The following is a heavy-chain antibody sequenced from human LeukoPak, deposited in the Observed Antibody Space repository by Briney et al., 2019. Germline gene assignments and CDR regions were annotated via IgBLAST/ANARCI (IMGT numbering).Heavy chain of an antibody. CDR1: GGSISSYY. CDR3: ARSEWLVRDDAFDI. V-gene: IGHV4-59*01. D-gene: IGHD6-19*01. Sequence: SETLSLTCTVSGGSISSYYWSWIRQPPGNGLEWIGYIYYSGSTNYNPSLKSRVTISVDTSKNQFSLKLSSVTAADTAVYYCARSEWLVRDDAFDIWGQGTMVTVSS. J-gene: IGHJ3*02. CDR2: IYYSGST.